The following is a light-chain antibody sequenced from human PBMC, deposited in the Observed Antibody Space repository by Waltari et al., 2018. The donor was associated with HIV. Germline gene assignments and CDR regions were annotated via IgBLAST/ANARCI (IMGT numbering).Light chain of an antibody. CDR2: GNI. V-gene: IGLV1-40*01. Sequence: QSVLTQPPSVSGAPGQRVTIPCTGRSSNIGAGYDVHWYQQLPGTAPKLLINGNINRPSGVPDRFSDSKSGTSASLAITGLQAEDEADYYCQSYDSSLSGSIFGGGTKLTVL. J-gene: IGLJ2*01. CDR1: SSNIGAGYD. CDR3: QSYDSSLSGSI.